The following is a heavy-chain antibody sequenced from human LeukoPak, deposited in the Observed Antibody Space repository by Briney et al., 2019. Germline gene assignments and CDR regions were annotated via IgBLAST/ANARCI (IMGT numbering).Heavy chain of an antibody. CDR1: GGSISIYY. CDR2: IYNSGST. D-gene: IGHD4-17*01. CDR3: ARRISGDYGNWLDP. J-gene: IGHJ5*02. V-gene: IGHV4-59*01. Sequence: SETLSLTCTVSGGSISIYYWSWIRQPPGKGLEWIGYIYNSGSTNYNPSLRSRVTISVDTSKNQFSLKLNSVTAADTAVYYCARRISGDYGNWLDPWGQGTLVTASS.